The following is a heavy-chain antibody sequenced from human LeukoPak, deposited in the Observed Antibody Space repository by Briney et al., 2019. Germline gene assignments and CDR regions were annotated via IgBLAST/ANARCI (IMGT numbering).Heavy chain of an antibody. CDR2: IIPIFGTA. J-gene: IGHJ4*02. V-gene: IGHV1-69*13. D-gene: IGHD4-17*01. Sequence: ASVKVSCRASGGTFSSYAISWVRQAPGQGLEWMGGIIPIFGTANYAQKFQGRVTITADESTSTAYMELSSLRSEDTAVYYCARAIYGDLYYFDYWGQGTLVTVSS. CDR1: GGTFSSYA. CDR3: ARAIYGDLYYFDY.